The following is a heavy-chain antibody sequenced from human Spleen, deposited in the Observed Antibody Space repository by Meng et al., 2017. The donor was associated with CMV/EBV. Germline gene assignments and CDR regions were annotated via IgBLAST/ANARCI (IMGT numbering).Heavy chain of an antibody. CDR2: ISGSGSPK. CDR1: GFTFSDYY. V-gene: IGHV3-11*04. J-gene: IGHJ4*02. CDR3: ATVYKTSTSDN. Sequence: GESLKISCAASGFTFSDYYMSWIRQAPGKGLEWISYISGSGSPKYYADSVKGRFTISRDNAKNSVYLQMNSLRVEDTAVYYCATVYKTSTSDNWGQGTLVTVSS. D-gene: IGHD1-1*01.